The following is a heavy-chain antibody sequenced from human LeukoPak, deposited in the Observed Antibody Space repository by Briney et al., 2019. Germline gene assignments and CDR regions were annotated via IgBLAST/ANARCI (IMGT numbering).Heavy chain of an antibody. J-gene: IGHJ6*02. CDR2: INSDESST. Sequence: GGSLRLSCAASGFTFSEYWMHWVRQTPGKGLVWVSRINSDESSTNYADSVKGRFTISGDNAKSTMYLQMNSLRVEDTAVYYCARGGVFGRNGMDVWGQGTTVTVSS. D-gene: IGHD6-13*01. CDR1: GFTFSEYW. CDR3: ARGGVFGRNGMDV. V-gene: IGHV3-74*01.